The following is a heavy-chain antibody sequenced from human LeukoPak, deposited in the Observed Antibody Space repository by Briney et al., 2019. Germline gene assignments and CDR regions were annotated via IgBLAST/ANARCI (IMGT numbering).Heavy chain of an antibody. V-gene: IGHV4-30-4*01. D-gene: IGHD2-15*01. J-gene: IGHJ4*02. CDR1: GGSISSGDYY. CDR2: IYYSGST. Sequence: SETLSLTCTVSGGSISSGDYYWSRIRQPPGKGLEWIGYIYYSGSTYYNPSLKSRVTISVDTSKNQFSLKLSSVTAADTAVYYCARDGSYCSGGSCYSFLWGQGTLVTVSS. CDR3: ARDGSYCSGGSCYSFL.